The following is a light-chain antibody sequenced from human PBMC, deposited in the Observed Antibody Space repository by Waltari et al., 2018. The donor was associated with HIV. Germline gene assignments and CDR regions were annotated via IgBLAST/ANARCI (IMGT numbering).Light chain of an antibody. CDR3: SSYAGRNIWL. Sequence: QSALNQPASVSGSPGQLIPLPCTGTRSDLGSYNLVSWYQQHPGKAPKLLIYEVLKRPSGVSKRFSGSKSGSTASLTISGLQAEDEADYYCSSYAGRNIWLFGGGTKLTV. CDR1: RSDLGSYNL. CDR2: EVL. J-gene: IGLJ3*02. V-gene: IGLV2-23*02.